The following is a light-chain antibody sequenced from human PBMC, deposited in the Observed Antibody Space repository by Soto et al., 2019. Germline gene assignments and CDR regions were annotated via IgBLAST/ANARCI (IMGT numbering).Light chain of an antibody. V-gene: IGLV1-44*01. CDR3: AAWDDSLRMV. CDR2: SNN. J-gene: IGLJ2*01. CDR1: SSNIGSNT. Sequence: QSVLTQPPSASGTSGQRVTISCSGSSSNIGSNTVNWYQQLPGTAPKLLIYSNNQRPSGVPDRFSGSKSGTSASLAISGLQSEDEADYYCAAWDDSLRMVFGGGTKLTVL.